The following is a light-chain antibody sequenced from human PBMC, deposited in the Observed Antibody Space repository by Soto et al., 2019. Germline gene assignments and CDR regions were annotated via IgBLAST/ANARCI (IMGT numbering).Light chain of an antibody. CDR1: QTIDDY. V-gene: IGKV1-39*01. J-gene: IGKJ2*01. CDR2: AAS. Sequence: DIQMTQSPSSLSASVGDRVTITCRASQTIDDYLNWYQQKVGRAPKLLIKAASTLQSGVPSRFSGSGSGTNFTLTINSLQPEDFATYYCQQTYTSPQTFGQGTRLDIK. CDR3: QQTYTSPQT.